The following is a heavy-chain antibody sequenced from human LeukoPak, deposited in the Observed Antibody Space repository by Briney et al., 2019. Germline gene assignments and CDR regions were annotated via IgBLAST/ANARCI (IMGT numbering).Heavy chain of an antibody. Sequence: ASVKVSCKASGYTFTSYYMHWVRQAPGQGLEWMGIINPSGGSTSYAQKFQGRVTMTRDMSTSTGYMELSSLRSEDTAVYYCASAVAGIYYFDYWGQGTLVTVSS. J-gene: IGHJ4*02. CDR2: INPSGGST. D-gene: IGHD6-19*01. CDR1: GYTFTSYY. V-gene: IGHV1-46*01. CDR3: ASAVAGIYYFDY.